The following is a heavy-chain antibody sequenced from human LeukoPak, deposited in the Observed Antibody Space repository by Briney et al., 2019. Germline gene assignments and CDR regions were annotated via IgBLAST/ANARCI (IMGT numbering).Heavy chain of an antibody. J-gene: IGHJ4*02. V-gene: IGHV4-38-2*02. CDR3: AREETDCSGGSCYSPSEPGTFDY. Sequence: TSETLSLTCAVSGYSISSGYYWGWIRQSPGKGLEWIGSIYHRGSTYYNPSLKSRVTISVDTSKNQFSLKLSSVTAADTAVYYCAREETDCSGGSCYSPSEPGTFDYWGQGTLVTVSS. CDR1: GYSISSGYY. CDR2: IYHRGST. D-gene: IGHD2-15*01.